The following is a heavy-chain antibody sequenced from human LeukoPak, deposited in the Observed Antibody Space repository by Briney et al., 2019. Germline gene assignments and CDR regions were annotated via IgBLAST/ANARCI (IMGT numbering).Heavy chain of an antibody. CDR2: IYYSGST. J-gene: IGHJ4*02. CDR1: GGSISSYY. D-gene: IGHD5-18*01. V-gene: IGHV4-39*01. CDR3: ARSRDTAMVDY. Sequence: PSETLSLTCTVSGGSISSYYWGWIRQPPGKGLEWIGSIYYSGSTYYNPSLKSRVTISVDTSKNQFSLKLSSVTAADTAVYYCARSRDTAMVDYWGQGTLVTVSS.